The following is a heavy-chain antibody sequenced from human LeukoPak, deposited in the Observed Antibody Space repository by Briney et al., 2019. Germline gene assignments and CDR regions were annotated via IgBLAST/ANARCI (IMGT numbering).Heavy chain of an antibody. CDR1: GYSFTNYW. V-gene: IGHV1-2*02. J-gene: IGHJ6*03. Sequence: GESLKISCKGSGYSFTNYWIGWVRQAPGQGLEWMGWINPTSGATNYAQKFQGRVTMTRDTSISTAYMELNSLRSDDTAVYYCARGVVAATFYYYMDVWGKGTTVTVSS. D-gene: IGHD2-15*01. CDR3: ARGVVAATFYYYMDV. CDR2: INPTSGAT.